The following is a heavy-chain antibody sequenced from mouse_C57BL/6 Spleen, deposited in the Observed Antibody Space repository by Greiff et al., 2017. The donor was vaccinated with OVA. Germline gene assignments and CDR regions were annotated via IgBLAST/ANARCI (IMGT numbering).Heavy chain of an antibody. CDR3: TRYYDYDGEDVFDY. V-gene: IGHV1-15*01. CDR2: IDPETGGT. CDR1: GYTFTDYE. Sequence: LVESGAELVRPGASVTLSCKASGYTFTDYEMHWVKQTPVHGLEWIGAIDPETGGTAYNQKFKGKAILTADKSSSTAYMELRSLTSEDSAVYYCTRYYDYDGEDVFDYWGQGTTLTVSS. J-gene: IGHJ2*01. D-gene: IGHD2-4*01.